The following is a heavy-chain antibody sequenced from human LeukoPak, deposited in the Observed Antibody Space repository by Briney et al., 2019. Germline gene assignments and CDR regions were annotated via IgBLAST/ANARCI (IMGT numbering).Heavy chain of an antibody. CDR1: GGSISSYY. CDR3: ARHEVSYYYSSGMDV. J-gene: IGHJ6*02. V-gene: IGHV4-59*08. CDR2: IYYSGST. Sequence: SETLSLTCTVSGGSISSYYWSWIRQPPGKGLEWIGYIYYSGSTNYNPSLKSRVTISVDTSKNQFSLKLSSVTAADTAVYYCARHEVSYYYSSGMDVWGQGTTVTVSS.